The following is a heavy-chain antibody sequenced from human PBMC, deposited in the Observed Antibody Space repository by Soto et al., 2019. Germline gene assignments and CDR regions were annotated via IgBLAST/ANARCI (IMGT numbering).Heavy chain of an antibody. Sequence: QAGGSLRLSCTASGFTFGDYAMSWFRQAPGKGLEWVGFIRSKAYGGTTEYAASVKGRFTISRDDSKSIAYLQMNSLKTEDTAVYYCTRAEGKQLWIYYYYMDVWGKGTTLTVSS. V-gene: IGHV3-49*03. CDR3: TRAEGKQLWIYYYYMDV. D-gene: IGHD5-18*01. CDR2: IRSKAYGGTT. CDR1: GFTFGDYA. J-gene: IGHJ6*03.